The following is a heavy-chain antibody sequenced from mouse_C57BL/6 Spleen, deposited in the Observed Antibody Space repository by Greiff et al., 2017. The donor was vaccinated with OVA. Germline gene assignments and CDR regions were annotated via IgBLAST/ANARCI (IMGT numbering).Heavy chain of an antibody. D-gene: IGHD4-1*01. Sequence: EVQLQQSGPELVKPGASVKISCKASGYTFTDYYMNWVKQSHGKSLEWIGDINPNNGGTSYNQKFKGKATLTVDKSSSTAYMELRSLTSEDSAVYYCARNWEAPFDYWGQGTTLTVSS. V-gene: IGHV1-26*01. CDR2: INPNNGGT. CDR3: ARNWEAPFDY. J-gene: IGHJ2*01. CDR1: GYTFTDYY.